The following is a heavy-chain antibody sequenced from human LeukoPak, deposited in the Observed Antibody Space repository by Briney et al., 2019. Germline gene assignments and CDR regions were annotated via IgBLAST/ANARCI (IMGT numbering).Heavy chain of an antibody. J-gene: IGHJ5*01. CDR1: GFAFSFYA. Sequence: GGSLRLSCAASGFAFSFYAMSWLRQPPGKGLEWVSTINANSGTTSYAASVRGRFTISRDNSKNALYLQVNTLRADDTATYYCAKPISGGLAVTADWFHPWGQGTLVVVSS. D-gene: IGHD6-19*01. V-gene: IGHV3-23*01. CDR3: AKPISGGLAVTADWFHP. CDR2: INANSGTT.